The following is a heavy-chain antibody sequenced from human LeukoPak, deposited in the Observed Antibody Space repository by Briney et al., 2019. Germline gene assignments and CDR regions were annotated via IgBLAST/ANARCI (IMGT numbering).Heavy chain of an antibody. CDR2: INHSGST. V-gene: IGHV4-34*01. CDR3: ARDRGDSVAVPAAMLSYYGMDV. Sequence: SETLSLTCAVYGGSFSGYYWSWIRQPPGKGLEWIGEINHSGSTNYNPSLKSRVTISVDTSKNQFSLKLSSVTAADTAVYYCARDRGDSVAVPAAMLSYYGMDVWGQGTTVTVSS. D-gene: IGHD2-2*01. CDR1: GGSFSGYY. J-gene: IGHJ6*02.